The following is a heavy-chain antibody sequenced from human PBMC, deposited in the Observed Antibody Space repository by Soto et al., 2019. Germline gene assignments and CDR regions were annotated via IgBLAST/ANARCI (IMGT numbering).Heavy chain of an antibody. CDR2: IYYSGTT. CDR3: GRAGRRDGNSSPGRFDT. Sequence: QVQLQESGPGLMKSSQTLSLTCTVSRGSINSGDYYWSWIRQSPGKGLEWIGYIYYSGTTYYSPSLKSRRSISVDTSKNNFSLKLTSVTPADTAVYFCGRAGRRDGNSSPGRFDTWGQGIMVTVSS. D-gene: IGHD2-2*01. CDR1: RGSINSGDYY. J-gene: IGHJ5*02. V-gene: IGHV4-30-4*01.